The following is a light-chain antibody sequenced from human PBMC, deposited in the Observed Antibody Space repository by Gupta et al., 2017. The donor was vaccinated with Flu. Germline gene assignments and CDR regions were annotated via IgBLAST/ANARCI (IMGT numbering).Light chain of an antibody. CDR1: SSNIGSNT. CDR2: SSN. CDR3: AAWDDILNGVV. Sequence: QSVLPQPPSASGTPGPRVPISCSGSSSNIGSNTVNWYQQLPGTAPKLLIYSSNQRPSGGPDRYSGSKSGTSASLAISGLQSDDEADYYCAAWDDILNGVVCGGGTKLTVL. J-gene: IGLJ2*01. V-gene: IGLV1-44*01.